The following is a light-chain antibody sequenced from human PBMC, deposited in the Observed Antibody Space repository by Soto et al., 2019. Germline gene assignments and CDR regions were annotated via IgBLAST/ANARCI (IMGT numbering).Light chain of an antibody. J-gene: IGLJ2*01. CDR1: SGDIGAYDY. CDR3: SSYTTSSSVV. CDR2: DVT. Sequence: QPVLTQPASVSGSPGQSITISCTGTSGDIGAYDYVSWYQQHPGKAPKVMIRDVTHRPSGVSNRFSGSKSGNTASLTISGLQAEDEADYYCSSYTTSSSVVFGGGTKLTVL. V-gene: IGLV2-14*01.